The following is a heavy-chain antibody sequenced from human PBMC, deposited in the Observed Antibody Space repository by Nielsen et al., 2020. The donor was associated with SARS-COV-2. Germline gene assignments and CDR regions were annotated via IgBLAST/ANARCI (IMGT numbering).Heavy chain of an antibody. CDR3: ARGGYCSSSSCYNAFDV. CDR2: MYSAGTT. J-gene: IGHJ3*01. D-gene: IGHD2-2*03. V-gene: IGHV3-53*04. Sequence: GESLKISCAASGFIVSNNYMSWVRQAPGKGLEWVSVMYSAGTTYYADSVKGRFTISRHSSENSLYLQMNSLRADDTAPYYCARGGYCSSSSCYNAFDVWGEGTMVLVSS. CDR1: GFIVSNNY.